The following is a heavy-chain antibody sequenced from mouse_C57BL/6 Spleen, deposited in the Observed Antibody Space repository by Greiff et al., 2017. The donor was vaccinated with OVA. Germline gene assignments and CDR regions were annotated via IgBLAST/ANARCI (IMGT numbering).Heavy chain of an antibody. V-gene: IGHV5-6*01. J-gene: IGHJ2*01. CDR2: ISSGGSYT. D-gene: IGHD1-1*01. CDR3: ARHTGSSSYFDY. Sequence: EVKLVESGGDLVKPGGSLKLSCAASGFTFSSYGMSWVRQTPDKRLEWVATISSGGSYTYYPDSVKGRFTISRDNAKNTLYLQMSSLKSEDTAMYYCARHTGSSSYFDYWGQGTTLTVSS. CDR1: GFTFSSYG.